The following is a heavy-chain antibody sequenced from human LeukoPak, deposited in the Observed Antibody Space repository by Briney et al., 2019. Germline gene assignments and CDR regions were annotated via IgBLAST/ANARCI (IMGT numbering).Heavy chain of an antibody. D-gene: IGHD6-13*01. V-gene: IGHV1-69*05. CDR3: ARPHAAYGSSSWSPFDY. CDR2: IIPIFGTA. CDR1: GYTFTSYY. J-gene: IGHJ4*02. Sequence: SVKVSCKASGYTFTSYYMHWVRQAPGQGLEWMGGIIPIFGTANYAQKFQGRVTITTDESTSTAYMELSSLRSEDTAVYYCARPHAAYGSSSWSPFDYWGQGTLVTVSS.